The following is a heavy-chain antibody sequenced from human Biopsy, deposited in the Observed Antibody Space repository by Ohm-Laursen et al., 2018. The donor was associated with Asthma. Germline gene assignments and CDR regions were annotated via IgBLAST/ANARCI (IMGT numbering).Heavy chain of an antibody. CDR3: ARCQVGYSSGWSLLLKKIYYSGMDV. CDR2: IMTVFGTT. D-gene: IGHD6-19*01. CDR1: GGTFSNFA. J-gene: IGHJ6*02. Sequence: ESSVKVSCKAPGGTFSNFAISWVRQAPGQGLEWLGGIMTVFGTTNYAQKFQGRVTITADESTSTAYMEVTSLRSEDTAMYYCARCQVGYSSGWSLLLKKIYYSGMDVWGQGTAVTVSS. V-gene: IGHV1-69*01.